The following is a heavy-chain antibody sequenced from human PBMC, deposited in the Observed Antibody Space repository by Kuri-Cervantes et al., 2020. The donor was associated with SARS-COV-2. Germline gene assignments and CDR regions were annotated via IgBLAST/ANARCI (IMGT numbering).Heavy chain of an antibody. CDR3: AGFPEWELLPFDI. CDR2: ISYDGNE. Sequence: GGSLRLSCAASGFTFSTYGMHWVRQAPGKGLEWVALISYDGNEYYADSVRGRFTISRDNSKNTLYLQLNNLRTEDTDVYYCAGFPEWELLPFDIWGQGTMVTVSS. J-gene: IGHJ3*02. V-gene: IGHV3-30*03. D-gene: IGHD1-26*01. CDR1: GFTFSTYG.